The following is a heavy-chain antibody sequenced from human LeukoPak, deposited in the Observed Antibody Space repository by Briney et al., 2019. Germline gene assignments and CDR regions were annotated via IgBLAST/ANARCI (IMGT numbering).Heavy chain of an antibody. Sequence: GGSLRLSCAASGFTYNIYSMNWVRQVPGKGLEWVASISSRSIYIYYADSVRGRFTISRDNAKNTLYLQMNSLRAEDTAVYYCGRGFVLVPAAIPDYWGQGTLVTVSS. V-gene: IGHV3-21*06. CDR3: GRGFVLVPAAIPDY. D-gene: IGHD2-2*01. CDR2: ISSRSIYI. J-gene: IGHJ4*02. CDR1: GFTYNIYS.